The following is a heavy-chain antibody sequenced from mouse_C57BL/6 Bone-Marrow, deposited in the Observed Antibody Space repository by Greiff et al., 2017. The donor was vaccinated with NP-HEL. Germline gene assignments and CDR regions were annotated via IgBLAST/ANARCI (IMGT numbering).Heavy chain of an antibody. CDR1: GYTFTSYW. V-gene: IGHV1-53*01. CDR2: INPSNGGT. D-gene: IGHD2-2*01. CDR3: ARGVYGYDEAWFAY. J-gene: IGHJ3*01. Sequence: QVQLQQPGTELVKPGASVKLSCKASGYTFTSYWMHWVKQRPGQGLEWIGNINPSNGGTNYNEKFKSKATLTVDKSSSTAYMQLSSLTSEDAAVYYCARGVYGYDEAWFAYWGQGTLVTVSA.